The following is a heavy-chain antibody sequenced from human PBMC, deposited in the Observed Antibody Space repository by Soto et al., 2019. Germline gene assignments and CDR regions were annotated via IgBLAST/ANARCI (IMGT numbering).Heavy chain of an antibody. J-gene: IGHJ4*02. CDR1: GFTFADHA. CDR3: ARGGTDY. D-gene: IGHD1-1*01. V-gene: IGHV3-49*03. CDR2: IRIKAYGETT. Sequence: EVQLVESGGGFVQPGRSLRLSCTSSGFTFADHAMTWFRQAPGKGLEWVGLIRIKAYGETTEYAASVKGRFTITRDDSNSVAYLQMNSLKTEDTVVYYCARGGTDYWGQGTLVTVSS.